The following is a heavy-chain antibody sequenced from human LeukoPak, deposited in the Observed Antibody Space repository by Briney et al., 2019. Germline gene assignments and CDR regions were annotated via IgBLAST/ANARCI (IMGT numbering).Heavy chain of an antibody. V-gene: IGHV1-69*06. J-gene: IGHJ6*04. D-gene: IGHD2-2*01. CDR1: GGTFSSYA. CDR3: ARERKARYCSSTSCYGHYYGMDV. Sequence: SVKVSCKASGGTFSSYAISWVRQAPGRGLEWMGGIIPIFGTANYAQKFQGRVTITADKSTSTAYMELSSLRSEDTAVYYCARERKARYCSSTSCYGHYYGMDVWGKGTTVTVSS. CDR2: IIPIFGTA.